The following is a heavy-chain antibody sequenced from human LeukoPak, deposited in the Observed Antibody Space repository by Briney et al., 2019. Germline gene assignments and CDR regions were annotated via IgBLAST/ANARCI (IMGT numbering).Heavy chain of an antibody. CDR1: GFTVSSNY. V-gene: IGHV3-53*01. D-gene: IGHD1-26*01. CDR3: ARATWDPNYYYYMDV. Sequence: GGSLRLSCAASGFTVSSNYMSWVRQAPGKGLEWVSIIYSGGSTFYADSVKGRFTISRDNSKNTLYLQMNSLRAEDTAVYFCARATWDPNYYYYMDVWGKGTTVTISS. J-gene: IGHJ6*03. CDR2: IYSGGST.